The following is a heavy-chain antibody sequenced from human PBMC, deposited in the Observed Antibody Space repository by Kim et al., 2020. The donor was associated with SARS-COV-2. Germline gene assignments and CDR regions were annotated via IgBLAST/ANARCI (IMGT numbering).Heavy chain of an antibody. V-gene: IGHV4-59*09. CDR2: GST. CDR3: ARGPPRGSYDY. D-gene: IGHD1-26*01. Sequence: GSTNYNPSPQSRVTLSGDPSKNQFSLKLSSVTAADTAVYYCARGPPRGSYDYWGQGTLVTVSS. J-gene: IGHJ4*02.